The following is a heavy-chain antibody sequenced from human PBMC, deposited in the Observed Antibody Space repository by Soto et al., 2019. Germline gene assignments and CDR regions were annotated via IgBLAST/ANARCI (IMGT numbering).Heavy chain of an antibody. CDR3: SHIFLLTVFRMLTTTATYFDC. Sequence: QITLNEPGPTQVKPRQTLTLTCTFSGFSLPISGVGVGWIRQSQGKAPEWLALIYWDDDKRYSPSLQSRLTTTKDTSNNQEALTMSNLTPAYTATYYSSHIFLLTVFRMLTTTATYFDCWDQGPQVALYS. J-gene: IGHJ4*02. CDR1: GFSLPISGVG. D-gene: IGHD3-16*01. CDR2: IYWDDDK. V-gene: IGHV2-5*02.